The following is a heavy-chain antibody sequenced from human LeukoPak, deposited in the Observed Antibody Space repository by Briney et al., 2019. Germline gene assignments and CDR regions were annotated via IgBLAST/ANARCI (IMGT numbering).Heavy chain of an antibody. CDR1: GYTFINYF. Sequence: ASVKVSCKASGYTFINYFMHWVRQAPGQGLEWMGWINPNTGGTNYAQNFQGRVTMTRDTSITTSYMDLSSLLSDDTALYYCARGGHGHTQNDYWGQGTLVTVSS. V-gene: IGHV1-2*02. CDR2: INPNTGGT. D-gene: IGHD5-24*01. J-gene: IGHJ4*02. CDR3: ARGGHGHTQNDY.